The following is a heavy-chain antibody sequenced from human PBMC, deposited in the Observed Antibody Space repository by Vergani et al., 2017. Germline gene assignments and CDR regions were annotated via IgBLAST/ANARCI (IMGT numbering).Heavy chain of an antibody. V-gene: IGHV4-59*01. D-gene: IGHD3-9*01. CDR1: GGSISSYY. CDR3: ARGHYDISTGYYPHNWFDP. Sequence: QVQLQESGPGLVKPSETLSLTCTVSGGSISSYYWSWIRQPPGKGLEWIGYIYYSGSTNYNPSLKSRVTISVDTSKNQFSLKLSSVTAADTAVYYCARGHYDISTGYYPHNWFDPWGQGTLVTVSS. J-gene: IGHJ5*02. CDR2: IYYSGST.